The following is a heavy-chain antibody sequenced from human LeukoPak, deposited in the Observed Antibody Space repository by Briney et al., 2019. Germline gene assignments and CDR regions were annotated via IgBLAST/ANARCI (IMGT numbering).Heavy chain of an antibody. V-gene: IGHV3-53*01. Sequence: GGSLRLSCAASGFIVSSNYMGWVRQAPGKGLEWVSVIYSGGSTYYADSVKGRFTISRDNSKSSLYIQMNSLRAEDTAVYYCARRRSGYSYGSEFDYWGQGTLVTVSS. CDR3: ARRRSGYSYGSEFDY. J-gene: IGHJ4*02. D-gene: IGHD5-18*01. CDR2: IYSGGST. CDR1: GFIVSSNY.